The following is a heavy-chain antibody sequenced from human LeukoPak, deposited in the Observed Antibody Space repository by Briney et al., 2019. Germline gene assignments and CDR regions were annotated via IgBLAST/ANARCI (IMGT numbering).Heavy chain of an antibody. V-gene: IGHV7-4-1*02. D-gene: IGHD3-10*01. Sequence: ASVKVSCKASGYTFTSYAMNWVRQAPGQGLERMGWINTNTGNPTYAQGFTGRFVFSLDTSVSTAYLQISSLKAEDTAVYYCARGLLWSQVGAFDIWGQGTMVTVSS. CDR1: GYTFTSYA. CDR2: INTNTGNP. CDR3: ARGLLWSQVGAFDI. J-gene: IGHJ3*02.